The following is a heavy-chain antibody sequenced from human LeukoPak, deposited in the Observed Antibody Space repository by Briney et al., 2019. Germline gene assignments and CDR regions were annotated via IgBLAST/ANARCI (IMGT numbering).Heavy chain of an antibody. CDR1: GFTFSHFG. J-gene: IGHJ4*02. D-gene: IGHD4-11*01. Sequence: PEGSLRLSCAASGFTFSHFGFHWVRQDPGKGLEWVAVIWSDGSNKYYGNSVKGRFIIHRDDSQNSVDLQMNNLRVEDTAIYYCAKDAQRGFDYSNSLEYWGQGSPVTVSS. V-gene: IGHV3-33*06. CDR2: IWSDGSNK. CDR3: AKDAQRGFDYSNSLEY.